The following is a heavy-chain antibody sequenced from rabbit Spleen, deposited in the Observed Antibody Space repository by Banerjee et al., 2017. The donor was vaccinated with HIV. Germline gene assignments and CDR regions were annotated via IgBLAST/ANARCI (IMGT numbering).Heavy chain of an antibody. CDR3: ARDTGTSFSTYGMDL. CDR2: IHAGSSDFT. CDR1: GFSFISDYY. Sequence: QSLEESGGDLVKPGTSLTLTCTASGFSFISDYYMCWVRQAPGKGLGWIACIHAGSSDFTYFASWAKGRFTISKTSSTTVTLQMTSLTAADTATYFCARDTGTSFSTYGMDLWGQGTLVT. D-gene: IGHD8-1*01. V-gene: IGHV1S40*01. J-gene: IGHJ6*01.